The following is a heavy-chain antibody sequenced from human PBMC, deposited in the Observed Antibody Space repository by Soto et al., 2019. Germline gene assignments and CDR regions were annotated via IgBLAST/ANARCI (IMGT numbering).Heavy chain of an antibody. D-gene: IGHD2-8*01. CDR1: GYSFTDYH. Sequence: AASVKVSCKAPGYSFTDYHIHWVRQAPGQGLEWLGRINPKSGGTSTAQKFQGWVTMTTDTSISTASMELTRLTSDGTAIYYCARGDSTDCSNGVCSFFYNHDMDVWGQGTTVTVSS. CDR3: ARGDSTDCSNGVCSFFYNHDMDV. V-gene: IGHV1-2*04. J-gene: IGHJ6*02. CDR2: INPKSGGT.